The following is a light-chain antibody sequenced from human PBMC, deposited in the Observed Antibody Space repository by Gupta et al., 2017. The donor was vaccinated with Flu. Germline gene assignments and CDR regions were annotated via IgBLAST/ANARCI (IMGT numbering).Light chain of an antibody. CDR2: AAS. CDR1: QSISSY. J-gene: IGKJ1*01. CDR3: QQSYSTPWT. Sequence: DIQMTQSPSPLSASAGDSVTITCRASQSISSYLNWYQQKPGKAPKLLIYAASSLQRGVPSRFSGSGSGTDFTLNISSLQPEDFATYYCQQSYSTPWTFGQGTKVEIK. V-gene: IGKV1-39*01.